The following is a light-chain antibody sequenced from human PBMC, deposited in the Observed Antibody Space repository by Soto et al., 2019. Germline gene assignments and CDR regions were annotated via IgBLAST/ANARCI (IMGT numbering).Light chain of an antibody. CDR1: SSDVGGHNY. V-gene: IGLV2-14*01. CDR3: SSYTTTSTYV. CDR2: HVS. J-gene: IGLJ1*01. Sequence: QSVLTQPASVSGSPGQSITISCTGSSSDVGGHNYVSWYQQYPGKAPKLIIYHVSNPPSGVSDRFSGSKSGNSASLTISGLQAEDEADYYCSSYTTTSTYVFGTGTKVTVL.